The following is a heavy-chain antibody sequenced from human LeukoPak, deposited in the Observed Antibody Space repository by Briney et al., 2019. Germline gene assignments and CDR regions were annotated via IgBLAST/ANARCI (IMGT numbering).Heavy chain of an antibody. CDR1: GFTFSTYW. Sequence: PGGSLRLSCAASGFTFSTYWMAWVRQAPGKGLEWVANIKEDESAKHQADSVKGRFTIFRDNAQNSVYLQMSSLRGEDTAVYYCARDVGGSLDYGGEGTLVTVSS. CDR3: ARDVGGSLDY. CDR2: IKEDESAK. V-gene: IGHV3-7*01. D-gene: IGHD1-26*01. J-gene: IGHJ4*02.